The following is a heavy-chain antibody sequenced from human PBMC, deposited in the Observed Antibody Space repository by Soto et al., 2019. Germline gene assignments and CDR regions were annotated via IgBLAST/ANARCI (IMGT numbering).Heavy chain of an antibody. Sequence: SETLSLTCTVSGGSISSGDYYWSWIRQPPGKGLEWIGYICYSGSTYYNPSLKSRVTISVDTSKNQFSPKLSSVTAADTAVYYCARAVEYGMDVWGQGTTVTVSS. J-gene: IGHJ6*02. V-gene: IGHV4-30-4*01. CDR1: GGSISSGDYY. CDR3: ARAVEYGMDV. CDR2: ICYSGST. D-gene: IGHD3-3*01.